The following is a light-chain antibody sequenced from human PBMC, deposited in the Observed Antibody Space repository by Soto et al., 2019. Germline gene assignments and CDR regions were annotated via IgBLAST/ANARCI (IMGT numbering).Light chain of an antibody. J-gene: IGKJ5*01. CDR1: LSVSSN. CDR3: QQYNNWPPT. V-gene: IGKV3-15*01. CDR2: RAS. Sequence: EIVMTQSPATLSVSPGERATLSCSASLSVSSNLAWYQQKPGQAPRLLIYRASTRATGIPARFSGSRSGTEFTLTISSLQSEDFAVYYCQQYNNWPPTFGQGTRLEMK.